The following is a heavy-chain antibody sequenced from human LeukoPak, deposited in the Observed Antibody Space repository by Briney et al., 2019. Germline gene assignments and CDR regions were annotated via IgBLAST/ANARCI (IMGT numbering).Heavy chain of an antibody. CDR1: GGSFSGYY. D-gene: IGHD3-22*01. CDR3: ARDWTYYYDSSGYWYFDY. CDR2: INHSGST. J-gene: IGHJ4*02. Sequence: SETLSLTCAVYGGSFSGYYWSWIRQPPGKGLEWIGEINHSGSTNYNPSLKSRVTISVDTSKNQFSLKLSSVTAADTAVYYCARDWTYYYDSSGYWYFDYWGQGTLVTVSS. V-gene: IGHV4-34*01.